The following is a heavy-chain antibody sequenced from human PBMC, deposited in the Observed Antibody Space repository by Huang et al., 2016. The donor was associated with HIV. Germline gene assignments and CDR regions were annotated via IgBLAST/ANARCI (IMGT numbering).Heavy chain of an antibody. CDR2: VYQSGST. CDR1: GDFISSTNYY. Sequence: QLQLQESGPGQVKPSETLSLTCTVSGDFISSTNYYWGWIRQSPGKGLEWGGSVYQSGSTNYNPSLKSGVTLSVDTSRNQFSLRLNSVTAADTAVYYCASQHIGAAATWFWGRGTQVAVSS. D-gene: IGHD6-13*01. CDR3: ASQHIGAAATWF. V-gene: IGHV4-39*01. J-gene: IGHJ4*02.